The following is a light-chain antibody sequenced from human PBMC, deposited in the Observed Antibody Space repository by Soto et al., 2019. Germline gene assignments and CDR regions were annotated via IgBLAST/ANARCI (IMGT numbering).Light chain of an antibody. CDR1: SGSIASNY. V-gene: IGLV6-57*03. J-gene: IGLJ3*02. Sequence: NFMLTQPHSVSESPGKTVTISCTRSSGSIASNYVQWYQQRPGSAPTTVIYEDNQRPSGVPDRFSGSIDSSSNSASLTISGLKTEDGADYYCQSYDSSSLWVFGGGTKLTV. CDR2: EDN. CDR3: QSYDSSSLWV.